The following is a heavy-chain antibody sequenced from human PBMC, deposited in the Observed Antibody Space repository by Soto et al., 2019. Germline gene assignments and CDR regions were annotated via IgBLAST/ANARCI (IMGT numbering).Heavy chain of an antibody. CDR1: GYSFTSYW. Sequence: GESLKISCKGSGYSFTSYWIGWVRQMPGKGLEWMGIIYPGDSDTRYSPSFQGQATISADKSISTAYLQWSSLKASDTAMYYCARQRFLEDPADRYYYYYGMDVWGQGTTVTVSS. CDR3: ARQRFLEDPADRYYYYYGMDV. J-gene: IGHJ6*02. D-gene: IGHD3-3*01. V-gene: IGHV5-51*01. CDR2: IYPGDSDT.